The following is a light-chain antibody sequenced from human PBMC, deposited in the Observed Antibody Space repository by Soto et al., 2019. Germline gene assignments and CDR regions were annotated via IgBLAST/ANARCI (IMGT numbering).Light chain of an antibody. V-gene: IGLV2-14*03. CDR2: DVS. CDR3: TSYTIATTWV. Sequence: QSALTQPASVSGSPGQSITLPCTGSSGEIGNYNYVSWYQQQHPGKAPKLMIYDVSTRPSGVSIRFSGSKSGNTASLTISGLQAEDEACYYCTSYTIATTWVFGGGTQLTVL. J-gene: IGLJ3*02. CDR1: SGEIGNYNY.